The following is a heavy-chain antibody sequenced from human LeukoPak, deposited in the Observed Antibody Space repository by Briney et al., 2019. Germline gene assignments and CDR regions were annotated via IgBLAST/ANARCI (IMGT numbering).Heavy chain of an antibody. Sequence: SETLSLTCTVSGGSISNYYWNWIRQPPGKGLEWIGYIYYSGSTNYNPSLKSRVTISVDTSKNQFSLKLSSVTAADTAVYYCAREAVSGSYQADYYYYYYMDVWGKGTTVTISS. D-gene: IGHD1-26*01. J-gene: IGHJ6*03. CDR2: IYYSGST. CDR3: AREAVSGSYQADYYYYYYMDV. V-gene: IGHV4-59*12. CDR1: GGSISNYY.